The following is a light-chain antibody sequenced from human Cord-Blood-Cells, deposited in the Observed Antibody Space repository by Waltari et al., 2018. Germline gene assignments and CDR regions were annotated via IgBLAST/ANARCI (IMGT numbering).Light chain of an antibody. CDR2: YKSDSDK. CDR1: SGINVGTSR. V-gene: IGLV5-45*02. CDR3: MIWHSSAWV. Sequence: QAVLTQPSSISASPRASASLTCTLRSGINVGTSRIYWYQQKPGSPPQNLLWYKSDSDKQQGSGVPSRFSGSKDASANAGILLISGLQSEDEADYYCMIWHSSAWVFGGGTKLTVL. J-gene: IGLJ3*02.